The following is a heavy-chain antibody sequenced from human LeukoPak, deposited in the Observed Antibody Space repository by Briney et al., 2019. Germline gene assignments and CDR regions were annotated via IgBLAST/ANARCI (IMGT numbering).Heavy chain of an antibody. CDR1: GFTFHDHT. V-gene: IGHV3-43*01. J-gene: IGHJ4*02. Sequence: GGSLRLSCAASGFTFHDHTMPWVRQAPGKSPEWVSLITWDGDVTYYADSVKGRFTISRDNSKNSLYLQMNSLRTEDTALYYCTKDPAYSSSWFGYFDYWGQGTLVTVSS. CDR2: ITWDGDVT. D-gene: IGHD6-13*01. CDR3: TKDPAYSSSWFGYFDY.